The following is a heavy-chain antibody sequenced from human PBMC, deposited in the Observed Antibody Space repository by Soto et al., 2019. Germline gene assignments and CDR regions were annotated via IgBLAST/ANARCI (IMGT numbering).Heavy chain of an antibody. Sequence: PVGPHRHSSTASGFTCISYWMSWIRQATGKGLEWVANIKQDGSEKYYVDSVKGRFTISRDNAKNSLYLQMNSLRAEDTAVYYCARDDYYDSSGDAFDIWGQGTMVTVSS. CDR2: IKQDGSEK. CDR1: GFTCISYW. J-gene: IGHJ3*02. V-gene: IGHV3-7*04. CDR3: ARDDYYDSSGDAFDI. D-gene: IGHD3-22*01.